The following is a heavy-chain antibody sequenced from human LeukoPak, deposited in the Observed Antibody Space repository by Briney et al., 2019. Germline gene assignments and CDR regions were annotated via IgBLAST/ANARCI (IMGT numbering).Heavy chain of an antibody. J-gene: IGHJ1*01. CDR2: IKEDGSRE. D-gene: IGHD5-12*01. V-gene: IGHV3-7*01. CDR1: GFTFSTYW. Sequence: GGSLRLSCAASGFTFSTYWMTWVRQAPGKGLEWVANIKEDGSREYYVDSVKGRFTISRDNAKNSLYLQMDSLTAEDTAEYYCARDSPGYGAYVSWGQGTLVSVSS. CDR3: ARDSPGYGAYVS.